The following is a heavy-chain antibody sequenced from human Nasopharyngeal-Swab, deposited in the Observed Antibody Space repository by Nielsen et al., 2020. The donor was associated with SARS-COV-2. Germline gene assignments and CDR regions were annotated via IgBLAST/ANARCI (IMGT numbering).Heavy chain of an antibody. V-gene: IGHV3-74*01. CDR3: ARDFDKTGD. Sequence: GESLKISCAVSGFTFSDSWMHWVRQAPGKGLVWVSRINSDGSRSGYAGSVKGRFTISRDNAKNTIYLQMNSLRAEDTAVYYCARDFDKTGDWGQGTLVTVSS. J-gene: IGHJ4*02. CDR1: GFTFSDSW. D-gene: IGHD7-27*01. CDR2: INSDGSRS.